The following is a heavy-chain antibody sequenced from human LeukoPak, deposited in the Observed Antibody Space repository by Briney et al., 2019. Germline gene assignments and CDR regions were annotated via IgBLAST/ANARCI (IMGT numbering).Heavy chain of an antibody. V-gene: IGHV3-30*04. Sequence: GGSLRLSCAAPGFTFSSSAMHWVRQAPGKGLEWVAVISNDGSNKYCADSVKGRFTISRDNSKNTLYLQMNSLRAEDTAVYYCARDRLIAGEFDYWGQGTLVTVSS. J-gene: IGHJ4*02. D-gene: IGHD7-27*01. CDR1: GFTFSSSA. CDR2: ISNDGSNK. CDR3: ARDRLIAGEFDY.